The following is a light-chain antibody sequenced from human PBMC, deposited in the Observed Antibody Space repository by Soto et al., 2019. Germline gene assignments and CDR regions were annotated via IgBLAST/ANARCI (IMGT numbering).Light chain of an antibody. Sequence: DIQMPQSPSTLSASVGDRVTITCRASQSISSWLAWYQQKPGKAPKLLIYKASSLESGVPSRFSGSGPGTEFTLTISGLQPDYLATYYCQQYNSYWSTFGQGTKVDIK. CDR1: QSISSW. V-gene: IGKV1-5*03. CDR3: QQYNSYWST. J-gene: IGKJ1*01. CDR2: KAS.